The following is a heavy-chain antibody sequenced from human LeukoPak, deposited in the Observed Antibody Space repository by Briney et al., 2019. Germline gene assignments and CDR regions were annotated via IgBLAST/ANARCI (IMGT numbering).Heavy chain of an antibody. J-gene: IGHJ4*02. CDR2: LSGSGRNT. CDR3: AKDADHSGYSYGYEVDY. Sequence: PGGSLRLSCAASGYTFSSYAMSWVRQAPGKGLEWVSVLSGSGRNTYYADSLKGRFTISRDNSKNTLYLQMNSLRAEDTAVYYCAKDADHSGYSYGYEVDYWGQGTLVTVSS. V-gene: IGHV3-23*01. CDR1: GYTFSSYA. D-gene: IGHD5-18*01.